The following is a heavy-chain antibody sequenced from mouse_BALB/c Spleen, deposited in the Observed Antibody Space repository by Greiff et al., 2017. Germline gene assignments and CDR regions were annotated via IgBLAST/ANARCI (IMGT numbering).Heavy chain of an antibody. J-gene: IGHJ3*01. Sequence: QVQLQQPGAELVKPGASVKLSCKASGYTFTSYWMHWVKQRPGQGLEWIGEINPSNGRTNYNEKFKSKATLTVDKSSSTAYMQLSSLTSEDSAVYYCARSIYDYDVAWFAYWGQGTLVTVSA. V-gene: IGHV1S81*02. D-gene: IGHD2-4*01. CDR2: INPSNGRT. CDR1: GYTFTSYW. CDR3: ARSIYDYDVAWFAY.